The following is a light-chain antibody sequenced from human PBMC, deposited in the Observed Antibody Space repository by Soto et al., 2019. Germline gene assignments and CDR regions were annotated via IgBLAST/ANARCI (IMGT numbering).Light chain of an antibody. J-gene: IGLJ1*01. CDR3: QVWDSSTGV. Sequence: SYELTQPLSVSVALGQTARITCGGNNIGSKNVHWYQQKPGQAPVLVIYNDSKRPSGIPERFSGSNSGNTATLTISRAQAGDEAEYYCQVWDSSTGVFGTGTKVTVL. CDR2: NDS. CDR1: NIGSKN. V-gene: IGLV3-9*01.